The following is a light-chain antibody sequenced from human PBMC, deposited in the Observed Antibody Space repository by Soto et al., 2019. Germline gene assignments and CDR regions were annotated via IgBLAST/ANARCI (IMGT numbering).Light chain of an antibody. CDR1: QSFSSNY. CDR3: QQYASSSRT. J-gene: IGKJ3*01. V-gene: IGKV3-20*01. Sequence: EIVLTQSPGTLSLSPGERATLSCRASQSFSSNYLAWYQQKPGQAPMLLIYGASSRATDIPARFSGSGSGTEFTLTISRLEPEDVAVYYCQQYASSSRTFGHGTKVDIK. CDR2: GAS.